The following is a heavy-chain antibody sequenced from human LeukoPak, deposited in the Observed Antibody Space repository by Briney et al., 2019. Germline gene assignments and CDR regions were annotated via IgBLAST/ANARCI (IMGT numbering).Heavy chain of an antibody. CDR1: GYTFTSYD. Sequence: AASVKVSCTASGYTFTSYDINWVRQATGQGLEWMGWMNPNSGNTGYAQKFQGRVTMTRNTSISTAYMELSSLRSEDTAVYYCASGIAARPDFGYWGQGTLVTVSS. CDR2: MNPNSGNT. J-gene: IGHJ4*02. CDR3: ASGIAARPDFGY. D-gene: IGHD6-6*01. V-gene: IGHV1-8*01.